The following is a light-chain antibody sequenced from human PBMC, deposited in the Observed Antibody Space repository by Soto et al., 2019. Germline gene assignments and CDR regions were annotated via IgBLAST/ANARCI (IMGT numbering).Light chain of an antibody. V-gene: IGLV2-14*01. Sequence: QSALTQPASVSGSPGQSIAISCTGTNSDVGGYNYVSWYQQHPGKAPKLMIYDVSNRPSGVSDRFSGSKSGNTASLTISGLQAEDEADYYCSSLTASGNYVFGTGTKVTVL. CDR2: DVS. CDR3: SSLTASGNYV. J-gene: IGLJ1*01. CDR1: NSDVGGYNY.